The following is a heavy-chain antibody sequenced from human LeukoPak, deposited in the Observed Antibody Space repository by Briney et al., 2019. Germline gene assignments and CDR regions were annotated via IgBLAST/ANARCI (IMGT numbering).Heavy chain of an antibody. V-gene: IGHV3-30*02. CDR1: GFTFSSSG. Sequence: PGGSLRLSCAASGFTFSSSGMHWVRQAPGKGLEWVAFIRYDGSKKYYADSVKGRFTISRDNSKNTLYLQMNSLRAEDTAVYYCAKDPYGSGSYYVPYFDYWGQGTLVTVSS. CDR2: IRYDGSKK. D-gene: IGHD3-10*01. J-gene: IGHJ4*02. CDR3: AKDPYGSGSYYVPYFDY.